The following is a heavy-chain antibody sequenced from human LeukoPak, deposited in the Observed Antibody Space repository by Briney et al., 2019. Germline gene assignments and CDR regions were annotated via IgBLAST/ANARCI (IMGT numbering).Heavy chain of an antibody. J-gene: IGHJ4*02. CDR1: GFTFSSYA. V-gene: IGHV3-23*01. CDR2: ISGSGGST. CDR3: AKDGYIIGPGFFDY. Sequence: GGSLRLSCAASGFTFSSYAMNWVRQAPGKGLEWVSTISGSGGSTYYADSVKGRFTISRDNSKNTLYLQMSSLRAEDTAVYYCAKDGYIIGPGFFDYWGQGTLVTVSS. D-gene: IGHD6-19*01.